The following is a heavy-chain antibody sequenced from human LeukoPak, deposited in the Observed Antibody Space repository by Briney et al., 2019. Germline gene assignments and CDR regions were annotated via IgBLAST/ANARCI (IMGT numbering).Heavy chain of an antibody. V-gene: IGHV3-7*01. CDR2: IKQDGSEK. J-gene: IGHJ6*03. CDR1: GFTFSSYW. D-gene: IGHD6-13*01. CDR3: ARERSSSWYAYYYYYYMDV. Sequence: GGSLRLSCAASGFTFSSYWMSWVRQAPGKGLEWVANIKQDGSEKYYVDSVKGRFTISRDNAKNSLYLQMNSLRAEDTAVYYCARERSSSWYAYYYYYYMDVWGQGTLVTVSS.